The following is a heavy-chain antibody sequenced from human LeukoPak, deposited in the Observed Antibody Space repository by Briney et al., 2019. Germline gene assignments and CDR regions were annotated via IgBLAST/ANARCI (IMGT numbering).Heavy chain of an antibody. CDR1: GFTFSSYS. J-gene: IGHJ4*02. CDR2: ISSSSSYI. Sequence: GGSLRLSCAASGFTFSSYSMNWVRQAPGKGLEWVSSISSSSSYIYYADSVKGRFTISRDNAKNSLYLQMNSLRAEDTAVYYCARDSPPDYYGSGSYRGLDYWGQGTLVTVSS. V-gene: IGHV3-21*01. D-gene: IGHD3-10*01. CDR3: ARDSPPDYYGSGSYRGLDY.